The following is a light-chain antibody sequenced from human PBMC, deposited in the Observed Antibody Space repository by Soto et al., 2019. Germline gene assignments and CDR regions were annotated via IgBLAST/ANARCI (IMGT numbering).Light chain of an antibody. V-gene: IGKV1-5*03. CDR1: QSISSW. CDR3: QQFNNYPWT. J-gene: IGKJ1*01. CDR2: KAS. Sequence: DIQMTQSPSTLSASVGDRVTITCRASQSISSWLAWYQQKPGKAPKLLIYKASSLESGVPSRFSGSGSGTEFTLTISSLQPDDFSTYYCQQFNNYPWTFGQWTRLEIK.